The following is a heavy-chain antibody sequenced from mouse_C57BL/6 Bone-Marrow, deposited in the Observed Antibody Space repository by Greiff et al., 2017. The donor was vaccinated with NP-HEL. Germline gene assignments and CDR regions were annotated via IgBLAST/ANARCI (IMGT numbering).Heavy chain of an antibody. CDR1: GIDFSRYW. Sequence: EASGIDFSRYWMSWVRRAPGKGLEWIGEINPDSSTINYAPSLKDKFIISRDNAKNTLYLQMSKVRSEDTALYYCARQFLYYYGSSYWYFDVWGTGTTVTVSS. J-gene: IGHJ1*03. V-gene: IGHV4-1*01. CDR3: ARQFLYYYGSSYWYFDV. D-gene: IGHD1-1*01. CDR2: INPDSSTI.